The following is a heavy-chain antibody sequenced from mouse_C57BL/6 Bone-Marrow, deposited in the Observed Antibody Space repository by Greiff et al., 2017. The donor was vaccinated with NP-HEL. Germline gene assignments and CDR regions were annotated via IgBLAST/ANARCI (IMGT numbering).Heavy chain of an antibody. CDR3: TRDGNSVDARDY. CDR2: IYPSDSYT. D-gene: IGHD2-3*01. J-gene: IGHJ4*01. Sequence: QVQLQQPGAELVRPGASVKLSCKASGYTFTSYWINWVKQRPGQGLEWIGNIYPSDSYTNYNQKFKDKATLTVDKSSSTAYMQLSSATAGDSAVYYCTRDGNSVDARDYWGQGTSVTVSS. V-gene: IGHV1-69*02. CDR1: GYTFTSYW.